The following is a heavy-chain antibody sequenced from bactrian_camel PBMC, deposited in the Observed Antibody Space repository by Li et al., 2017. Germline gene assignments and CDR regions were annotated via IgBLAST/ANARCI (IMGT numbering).Heavy chain of an antibody. CDR2: LSTDWWSGP. CDR1: DFTFSSAD. J-gene: IGHJ4*01. CDR3: ATVSYLDNSWSAYNY. D-gene: IGHD6*01. V-gene: IGHV3S40*01. Sequence: VQLVESGGGSVQPGGSLRLSCSASDFTFSSADMTWVRQAPGKGLEWVASLSTDWWSGPHCADSVKGRFTISKDDAKDTVYLQMNSLKSEDTALYYCATVSYLDNSWSAYNYWGQGTQVTVS.